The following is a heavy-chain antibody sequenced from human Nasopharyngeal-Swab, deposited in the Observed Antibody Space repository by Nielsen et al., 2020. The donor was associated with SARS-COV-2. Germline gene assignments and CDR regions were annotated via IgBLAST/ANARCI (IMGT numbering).Heavy chain of an antibody. J-gene: IGHJ4*02. CDR3: ARSMCCSSTSCRYYFDY. Sequence: SETLSLTCTVSGGSFSSAGYFWTWIRQHPGKGLEWIGYIYYSGSTYYNPSLKSRVTISVDTSKNHFSLKLSSVTAADTAVYFSARSMCCSSTSCRYYFDYWGQGTLVTVS. CDR1: GGSFSSAGYF. D-gene: IGHD2-2*01. CDR2: IYYSGST. V-gene: IGHV4-31*03.